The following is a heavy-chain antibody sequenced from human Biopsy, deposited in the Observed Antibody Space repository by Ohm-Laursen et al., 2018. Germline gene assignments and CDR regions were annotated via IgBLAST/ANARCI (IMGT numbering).Heavy chain of an antibody. CDR2: IFYSGIT. V-gene: IGHV4-39*01. J-gene: IGHJ5*02. CDR3: ARHPTGFWFDP. Sequence: PSDTLSLTCPVSGGSVSSNVAYWAWIRQPPGKGLESIGSIFYSGITYYNPSLQSRVTMSVDTSKNQFSLNLTSVTAADTAVYYCARHPTGFWFDPWGQGTLVTVSS. CDR1: GGSVSSNVAY.